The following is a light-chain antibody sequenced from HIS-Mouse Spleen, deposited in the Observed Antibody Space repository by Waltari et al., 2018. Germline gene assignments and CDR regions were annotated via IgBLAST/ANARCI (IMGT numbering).Light chain of an antibody. J-gene: IGLJ2*01. CDR2: DVS. V-gene: IGLV2-11*01. Sequence: QSALTQPRSVSGSPGQSVPISCTGTSSDVGGYNSVSWYQQHPGKAPKRLIYDVSKRPSGVPDRFSGSKSGNTASLTISGLQAEDEADYYCCSYAGSYTVVFGGGTKLTVL. CDR3: CSYAGSYTVV. CDR1: SSDVGGYNS.